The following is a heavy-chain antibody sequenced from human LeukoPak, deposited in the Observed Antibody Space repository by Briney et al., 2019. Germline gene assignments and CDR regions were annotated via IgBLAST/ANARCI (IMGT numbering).Heavy chain of an antibody. CDR1: GFTFNDYY. CDR2: IDNSDTTI. V-gene: IGHV3-11*01. D-gene: IGHD6-13*01. J-gene: IGHJ4*02. CDR3: ARRKHSSGWSPDEYYFDY. Sequence: GSLRLSCAASGFTFNDYYMSWIRQAPGKGLEWVSYIDNSDTTIYYAHSVKGRFTISRDNANNSLYLQMNSLRAEDTAVYYCARRKHSSGWSPDEYYFDYWGQGTLVTVSS.